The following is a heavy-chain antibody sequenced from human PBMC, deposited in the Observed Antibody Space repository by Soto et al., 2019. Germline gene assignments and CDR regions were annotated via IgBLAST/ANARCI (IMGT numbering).Heavy chain of an antibody. V-gene: IGHV4-31*03. CDR3: ARGVKQQLVKGYGMDV. Sequence: SETLFLTCIVSVCSISSGGYYCSWLLKHTGKGLEWIGYIYYSGSTYYNPSLKSRVTISVDTSKNQFSLKLSSVTAADTAVYYCARGVKQQLVKGYGMDVWGQGTTVTVSS. CDR1: VCSISSGGYY. D-gene: IGHD6-13*01. CDR2: IYYSGST. J-gene: IGHJ6*02.